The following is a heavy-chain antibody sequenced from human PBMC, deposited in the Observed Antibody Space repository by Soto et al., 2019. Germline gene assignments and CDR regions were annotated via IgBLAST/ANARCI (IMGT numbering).Heavy chain of an antibody. CDR3: ARGYCSGGSCSGYYMDV. CDR1: GFTFSSYW. D-gene: IGHD2-15*01. Sequence: GGSLRLSCAASGFTFSSYWMHWVRQAPGKGLVWVSRINSDGSSTSYADSVKGRFTISRDNAKNTLYLQMNSLRAEDTAVYYCARGYCSGGSCSGYYMDVWGKGTTVT. V-gene: IGHV3-74*01. CDR2: INSDGSST. J-gene: IGHJ6*03.